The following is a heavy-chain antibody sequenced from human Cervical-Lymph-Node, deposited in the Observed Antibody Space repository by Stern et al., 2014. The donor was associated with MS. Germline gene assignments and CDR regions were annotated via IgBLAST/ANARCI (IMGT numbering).Heavy chain of an antibody. CDR2: VDCGDDN. CDR3: TRTRVGGGHYFDY. D-gene: IGHD3-16*01. Sequence: QVTLRESGPALVKPTQTLTLTCTFSGFSLSTSGMCVSWLRPPPGLALEWLVLVDCGDDNYYSTALNTSITFVKNNSKKHVVLSMTNMDPVDTATYYCTRTRVGGGHYFDYWGQGTLVTVSS. V-gene: IGHV2-70*01. CDR1: GFSLSTSGMC. J-gene: IGHJ4*02.